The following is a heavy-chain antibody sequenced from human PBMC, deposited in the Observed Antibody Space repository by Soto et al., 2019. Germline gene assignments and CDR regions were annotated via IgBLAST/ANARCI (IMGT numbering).Heavy chain of an antibody. V-gene: IGHV1-18*01. CDR2: ISAYNGNT. D-gene: IGHD6-6*01. Sequence: ASVKVSCKASGYTFTSYGISWVRQAPGQGLEWMGWISAYNGNTNYAQKLQGRVTMTTDTSTSTAYMELRSLRSDDTAVYYCAREGTLQLVPEYYYYGMDAWGQGTTVTVSS. CDR3: AREGTLQLVPEYYYYGMDA. CDR1: GYTFTSYG. J-gene: IGHJ6*02.